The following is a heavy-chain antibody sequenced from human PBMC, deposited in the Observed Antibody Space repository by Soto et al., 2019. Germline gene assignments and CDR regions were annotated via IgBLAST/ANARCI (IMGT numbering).Heavy chain of an antibody. J-gene: IGHJ4*02. Sequence: VAWFTFGGLSVHRVRKAPGKGLEWVSSISSSSSYIYYADSVKGRFTISRDNAKNSLYLQMNSLRAEDTAVYYCARDRRFLEWLDRTTPFDYWGQGTLVTVSS. CDR2: ISSSSSYI. V-gene: IGHV3-21*01. CDR1: WFTFGGLS. D-gene: IGHD3-3*01. CDR3: ARDRRFLEWLDRTTPFDY.